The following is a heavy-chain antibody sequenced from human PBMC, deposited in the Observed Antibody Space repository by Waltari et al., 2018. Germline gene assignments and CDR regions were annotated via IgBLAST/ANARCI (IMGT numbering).Heavy chain of an antibody. J-gene: IGHJ3*01. V-gene: IGHV4-39*01. CDR3: ATYLGASLGTAAFDV. CDR2: MSYSGAT. D-gene: IGHD1-1*01. Sequence: QLQLQESGPGLVKPSATLSLTCSVSGGSITSHPHYWVWIRQAPGQGLEWIGTMSYSGATYSSPSLNSRVTISRDTSKNQLSLKLASMTAADTAVYYCATYLGASLGTAAFDVWGQGTMVTVSS. CDR1: GGSITSHPHY.